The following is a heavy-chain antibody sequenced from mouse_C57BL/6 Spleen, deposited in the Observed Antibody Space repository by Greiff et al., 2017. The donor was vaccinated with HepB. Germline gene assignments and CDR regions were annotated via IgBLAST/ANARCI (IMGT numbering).Heavy chain of an antibody. CDR3: ARSPHRGSSAWFAY. Sequence: QVQLQQPGAELVKPGASVKLSCKASGYTFTSYWMHWVKQRPGQGLEWIGMIHPNSGSTNYNEKFKSKATLTVDKSSSTAYMQLSSLTSEDSAVYYCARSPHRGSSAWFAYWGQGTLVTVSA. J-gene: IGHJ3*01. CDR1: GYTFTSYW. V-gene: IGHV1-64*01. CDR2: IHPNSGST.